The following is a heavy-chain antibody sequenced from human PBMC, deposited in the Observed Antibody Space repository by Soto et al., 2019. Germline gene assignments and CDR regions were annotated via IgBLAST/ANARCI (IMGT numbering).Heavy chain of an antibody. CDR3: ARQPGIPTTGY. Sequence: PSETLSLTCALSGGSFSNYYWTWIRQSPGKGLEWIGEILHTGSTNYNPSLGSRVTISIDTSKKQFSLNLTSVTAADTAVYYCARQPGIPTTGYWGQGTQVTVSS. J-gene: IGHJ1*01. D-gene: IGHD6-13*01. V-gene: IGHV4-34*12. CDR1: GGSFSNYY. CDR2: ILHTGST.